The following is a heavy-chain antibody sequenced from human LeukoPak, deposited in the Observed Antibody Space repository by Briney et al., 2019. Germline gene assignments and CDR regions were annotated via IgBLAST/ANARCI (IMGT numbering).Heavy chain of an antibody. D-gene: IGHD2-2*02. CDR3: ARTLYINGYYYNYMDV. CDR2: IDWDDDK. CDR1: GFSFTTSGVC. J-gene: IGHJ6*03. Sequence: SGPTLVKPIQTLTLTCTFSGFSFTTSGVCVSWVRQPPGKALEWLALIDWDDDKYYNTSLKTRLTISKDTSKNQVVLTMTNMDPVDTATYYCARTLYINGYYYNYMDVWGIGTTVTVSS. V-gene: IGHV2-70*20.